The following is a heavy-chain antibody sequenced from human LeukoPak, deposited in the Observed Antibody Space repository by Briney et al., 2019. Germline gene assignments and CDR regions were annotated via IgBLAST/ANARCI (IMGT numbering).Heavy chain of an antibody. D-gene: IGHD6-13*01. V-gene: IGHV3-23*01. CDR2: ISGSGGSP. Sequence: GGSLRLSCAASGFTFSSYAMSWVRQAPGKGLEWVSAISGSGGSPYYADSVKGRFTISRDNSKNPLYLQMNSLRAEDTAVYYCAKEVAAAGTNWFDPWGQGTLVTVSS. CDR3: AKEVAAAGTNWFDP. J-gene: IGHJ5*02. CDR1: GFTFSSYA.